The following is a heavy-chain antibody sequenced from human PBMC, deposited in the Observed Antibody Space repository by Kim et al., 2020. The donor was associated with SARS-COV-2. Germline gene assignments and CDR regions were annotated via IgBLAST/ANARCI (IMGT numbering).Heavy chain of an antibody. CDR3: ATRITMVRGLSY. Sequence: ASVKVSCKVSGYTLTELSMHWVRQAPGKGLEWMGGFDPEDGETIYVQTFQGRVTMTEDTSTDTAYMELSSMRSEDTAVYYCATRITMVRGLSYWGQGTLVTVSS. V-gene: IGHV1-24*01. CDR1: GYTLTELS. D-gene: IGHD3-10*01. J-gene: IGHJ4*02. CDR2: FDPEDGET.